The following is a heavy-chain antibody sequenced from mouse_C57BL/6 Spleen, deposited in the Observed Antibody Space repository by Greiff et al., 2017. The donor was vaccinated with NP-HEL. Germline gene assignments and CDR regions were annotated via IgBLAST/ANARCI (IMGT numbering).Heavy chain of an antibody. V-gene: IGHV1-62-2*01. Sequence: QVQLQQSGAELVKPGASVKLSCKASGYTFTEYTIHWVKQRSGQGLEWIGWFYPGSGSIKYNEKFKDTATLTADKSTSTVYMELSRLTSEDSAFYFCARHEEGYYGYYGAKDYWGKGTSVTASS. CDR3: ARHEEGYYGYYGAKDY. CDR2: FYPGSGSI. D-gene: IGHD2-3*01. J-gene: IGHJ4*01. CDR1: GYTFTEYT.